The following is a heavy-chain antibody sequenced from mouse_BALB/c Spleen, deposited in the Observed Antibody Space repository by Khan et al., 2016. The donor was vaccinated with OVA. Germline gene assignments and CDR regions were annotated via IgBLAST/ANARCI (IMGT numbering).Heavy chain of an antibody. CDR2: LSYSGST. V-gene: IGHV3-2*02. CDR3: SRTARIKY. Sequence: EVQLQESGPGLVKPSQSLSLTCTVTGYSITSGYGWNWIRQFPGKKLEWMGDLSYSGSTNYNPSLNSRISITRDTSKNQFFLQLNSVTTDDTATYYCSRTARIKYWGQGTTLTVSS. J-gene: IGHJ2*01. D-gene: IGHD1-2*01. CDR1: GYSITSGYG.